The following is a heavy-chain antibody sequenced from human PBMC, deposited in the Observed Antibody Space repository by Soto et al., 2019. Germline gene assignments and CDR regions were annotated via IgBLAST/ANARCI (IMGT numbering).Heavy chain of an antibody. D-gene: IGHD5-18*01. CDR1: GGTFSTYP. CDR3: ARTQSGYSYGYY. V-gene: IGHV1-69*01. CDR2: IIPIFGTA. J-gene: IGHJ4*02. Sequence: LQLVKLGAEGKKPGSSVKVSGKASGGTFSTYPISGVRKAPDKGLEWMGGIIPIFGTANYAQKFQGRVTITADESTSTAYMELSSLRSEDTAVYYCARTQSGYSYGYYWGQGTLVTVSS.